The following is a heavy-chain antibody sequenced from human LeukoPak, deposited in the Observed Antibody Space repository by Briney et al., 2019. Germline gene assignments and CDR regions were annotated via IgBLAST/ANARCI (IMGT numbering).Heavy chain of an antibody. CDR3: ARDERLGGIAVAGNFDY. D-gene: IGHD6-19*01. CDR1: GGSISSSNYY. Sequence: PSETLSLTCTVSGGSISSSNYYWGWIRQPPGMGLEWIGSIYYSGSTYYNPSLESRVTVSLDTSKNQFSLKLSSVTAADTAVYYCARDERLGGIAVAGNFDYWGQGTLVTVSS. V-gene: IGHV4-39*07. J-gene: IGHJ4*02. CDR2: IYYSGST.